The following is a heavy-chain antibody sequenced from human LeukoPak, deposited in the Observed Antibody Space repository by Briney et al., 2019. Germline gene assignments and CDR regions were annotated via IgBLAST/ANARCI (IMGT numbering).Heavy chain of an antibody. CDR3: ARGRYYYDSSGYYYYYYYYMDV. J-gene: IGHJ6*03. V-gene: IGHV4-61*08. D-gene: IGHD3-22*01. Sequence: KSSQTLSLTCTVSGGPISSGDYYWSWIRQPPGEGLEWIGYIYYSGSTNYNPSLKSRVTISVDSSKSQFSLKRSSVTAADTAVYYCARGRYYYDSSGYYYYYYYYMDVWGKGTTVTVSS. CDR2: IYYSGST. CDR1: GGPISSGDYY.